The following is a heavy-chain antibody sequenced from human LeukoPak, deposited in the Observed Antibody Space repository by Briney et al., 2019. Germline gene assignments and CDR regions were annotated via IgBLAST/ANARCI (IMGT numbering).Heavy chain of an antibody. V-gene: IGHV7-4-1*02. CDR3: ARGPEGGYYDSSGYHAFDI. J-gene: IGHJ3*02. D-gene: IGHD3-22*01. Sequence: GASVKVSCKASGYTFTTYAMNWVRQAPGQGLEWMGWINTNTGNPTYAQGFTGRFVFSLDTSVSTAYLQISSLKAEDTAVYYCARGPEGGYYDSSGYHAFDIWGQGTMVTVSS. CDR1: GYTFTTYA. CDR2: INTNTGNP.